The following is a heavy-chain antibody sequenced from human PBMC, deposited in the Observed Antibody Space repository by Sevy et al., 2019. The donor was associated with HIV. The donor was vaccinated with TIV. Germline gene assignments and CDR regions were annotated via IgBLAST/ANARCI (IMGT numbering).Heavy chain of an antibody. CDR2: ISSSSSTI. J-gene: IGHJ4*02. D-gene: IGHD3-9*01. CDR3: ARGSRKLSSSAYDILTGEPHLRY. V-gene: IGHV3-48*02. Sequence: GGSLRLSCAASGFTFSSYSMNWVRQAPGKGLEWVSYISSSSSTIYYADSVKGRFTISRDNAKNSLYLQMNSLRDEDTAVYYCARGSRKLSSSAYDILTGEPHLRYWGQGTLVTVSS. CDR1: GFTFSSYS.